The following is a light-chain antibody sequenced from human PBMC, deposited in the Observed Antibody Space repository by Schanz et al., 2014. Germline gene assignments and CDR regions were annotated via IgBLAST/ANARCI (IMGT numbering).Light chain of an antibody. V-gene: IGLV2-14*03. CDR1: SSDVGAYDY. CDR2: DVR. CDR3: TSCTTTSTHV. J-gene: IGLJ3*02. Sequence: QSALTQPASVSGSPGQSITISCTGTSSDVGAYDYVSWYQQHPGKVPKLMIYDVRNRPSGVSDRFSGSKSGNTASLTISGLQPEEEADSYYTSCTTTSTHVFGGGTKLTVL.